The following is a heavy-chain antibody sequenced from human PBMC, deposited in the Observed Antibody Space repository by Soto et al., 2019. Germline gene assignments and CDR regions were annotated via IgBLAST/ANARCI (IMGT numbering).Heavy chain of an antibody. V-gene: IGHV3-48*02. CDR2: ISSSGSTI. D-gene: IGHD2-15*01. CDR3: VRERVATRGWFDP. J-gene: IGHJ5*02. CDR1: RFTFSSYS. Sequence: PXGSLRLSCAASRFTFSSYSMNWVRQAPGKGLEWVSYISSSGSTIYHADSVKGRFTISRDNAKNPLYLQMNSLRDEDTAVYYCVRERVATRGWFDPWGQGTLVTVSS.